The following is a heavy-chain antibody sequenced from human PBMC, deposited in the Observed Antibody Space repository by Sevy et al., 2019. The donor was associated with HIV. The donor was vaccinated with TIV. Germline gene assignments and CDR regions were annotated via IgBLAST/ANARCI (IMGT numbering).Heavy chain of an antibody. CDR2: IIPIFGTA. Sequence: ASVKVSCKASGGTFSSYAISWVRQAPGQGLEWMGGIIPIFGTANYAQKFQGRVTITADESTSTAYMELSSLRSEDTAGYYWALDTRADPPEHNWNYGAGADRGGYYYYGMDVWGQGTTVTVSS. D-gene: IGHD1-7*01. V-gene: IGHV1-69*13. J-gene: IGHJ6*02. CDR3: ALDTRADPPEHNWNYGAGADRGGYYYYGMDV. CDR1: GGTFSSYA.